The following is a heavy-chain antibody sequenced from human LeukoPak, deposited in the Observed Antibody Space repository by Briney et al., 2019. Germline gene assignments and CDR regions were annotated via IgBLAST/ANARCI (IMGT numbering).Heavy chain of an antibody. Sequence: SETLSLTCAVYGGSFSGYFWTWIRQPPGKGMEWIGEINHTGSTNYNPTLKIRGRISVDTSKNQFSLKLNSVTAADTAVYYCVRGSRYNENYVVDYYYYYIYVWGKGTTVTVSS. D-gene: IGHD1-14*01. CDR3: VRGSRYNENYVVDYYYYYIYV. CDR1: GGSFSGYF. CDR2: INHTGST. V-gene: IGHV4-34*01. J-gene: IGHJ6*03.